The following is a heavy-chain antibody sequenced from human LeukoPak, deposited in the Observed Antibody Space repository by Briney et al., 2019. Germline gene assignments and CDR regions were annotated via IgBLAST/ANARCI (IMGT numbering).Heavy chain of an antibody. CDR1: GGSFSGYY. V-gene: IGHV4-34*01. D-gene: IGHD3-3*01. Sequence: PETPSLTRTVYGGSFSGYYWSWIRQPPGKGLEWIGEINHSGSTNYNPSLKSRVTISVDTSKNQFSLKLSSVTAADTAVYYCARGDDSETFDYWGQGTLVTVSS. CDR3: ARGDDSETFDY. CDR2: INHSGST. J-gene: IGHJ4*02.